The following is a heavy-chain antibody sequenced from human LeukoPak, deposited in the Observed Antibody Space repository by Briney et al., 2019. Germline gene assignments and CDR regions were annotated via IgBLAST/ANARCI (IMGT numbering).Heavy chain of an antibody. CDR2: IRYDGSNK. J-gene: IGHJ6*03. CDR3: AKGWEVSDYYYYMDF. V-gene: IGHV3-30*02. D-gene: IGHD1-26*01. Sequence: GGSLRLSCAASGFTFSSYGMHWVRQAPGKGLEWVAFIRYDGSNKYYADSVKGRFTISRDNSKNTLYLQMNSLRAEDTAVYYCAKGWEVSDYYYYMDFWGKGTTVIISS. CDR1: GFTFSSYG.